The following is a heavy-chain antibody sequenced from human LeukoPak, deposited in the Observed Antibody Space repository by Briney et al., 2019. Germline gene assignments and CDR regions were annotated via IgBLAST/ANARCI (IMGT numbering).Heavy chain of an antibody. J-gene: IGHJ3*02. V-gene: IGHV1-2*02. CDR2: INPNSGDT. CDR3: ARPNSGSSDAFDI. Sequence: GASVKVSCKASGYTFTGYYMHWVRQAPGQGLEWMGWINPNSGDTNYAQKFQGRVTMTRDTSISTAYMELSRLRSDDTAVYYCARPNSGSSDAFDIWGQGTMVTVSS. D-gene: IGHD1-26*01. CDR1: GYTFTGYY.